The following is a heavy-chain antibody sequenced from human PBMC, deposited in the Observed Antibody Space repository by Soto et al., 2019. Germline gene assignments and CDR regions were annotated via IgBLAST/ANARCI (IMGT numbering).Heavy chain of an antibody. Sequence: ASVKVSCKAYGYTFTDFFLHWLRQAPGQGLEWMGWINPNSGATNYAQKFQGRVTVTRDTSVNTAYMELSRLRSDDTAVYYCAQDKILPPTISGGAYNCFDPWGRGHLVTFSS. V-gene: IGHV1-2*02. CDR3: AQDKILPPTISGGAYNCFDP. CDR1: GYTFTDFF. D-gene: IGHD1-26*01. J-gene: IGHJ5*02. CDR2: INPNSGAT.